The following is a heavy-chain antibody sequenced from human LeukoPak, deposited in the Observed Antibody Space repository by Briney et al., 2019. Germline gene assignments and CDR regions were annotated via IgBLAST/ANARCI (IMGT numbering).Heavy chain of an antibody. J-gene: IGHJ4*02. CDR3: ARVGVITMVRGVFDY. D-gene: IGHD3-10*01. CDR1: GFTFSSRDW. Sequence: GGSLRLSCVASGFTFSSRDWMTWVRQAPGKGLEWVANIKRDGSEKNYVDSVKGRFTISRDNAKNSVDLQMNSLRVEDTAVYYCARVGVITMVRGVFDYWGQGTLVTVSS. CDR2: IKRDGSEK. V-gene: IGHV3-7*01.